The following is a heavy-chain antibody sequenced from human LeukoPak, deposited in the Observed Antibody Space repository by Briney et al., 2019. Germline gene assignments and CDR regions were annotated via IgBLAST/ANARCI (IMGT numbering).Heavy chain of an antibody. J-gene: IGHJ4*02. V-gene: IGHV3-48*03. CDR1: RFTFSSYE. Sequence: GGSLRLSCAASRFTFSSYEMNWVRQAPGKGLEWVSYISSSGSTIYYADSVKGRFTISRDNAKNSLYLQMNSLRAEDTAVYYCARGAIVGLAAAGFDYWGQGTLVTVSS. CDR3: ARGAIVGLAAAGFDY. D-gene: IGHD6-13*01. CDR2: ISSSGSTI.